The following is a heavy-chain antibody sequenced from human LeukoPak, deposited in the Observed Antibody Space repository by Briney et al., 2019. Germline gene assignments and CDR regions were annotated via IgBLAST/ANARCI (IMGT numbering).Heavy chain of an antibody. J-gene: IGHJ4*02. CDR2: ISAYNGDT. V-gene: IGHV1-18*01. CDR1: GYTFTSCG. D-gene: IGHD3-22*01. Sequence: ASVKVSCKASGYTFTSCGISWVRQAPGQGLEWMGWISAYNGDTKYSQKFQGRVTMTTDTSTSTAYMELRSLRADDTAVYYCARDQTFYFDSGGPNFDFWGQGSLVTVSS. CDR3: ARDQTFYFDSGGPNFDF.